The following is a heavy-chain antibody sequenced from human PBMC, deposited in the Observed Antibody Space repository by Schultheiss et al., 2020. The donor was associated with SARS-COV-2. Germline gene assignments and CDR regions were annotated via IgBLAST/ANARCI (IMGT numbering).Heavy chain of an antibody. V-gene: IGHV4-38-2*01. CDR3: ARSNRGWYRTGWFDP. Sequence: SETLSLTCAVSGYSISSGYYWGWIRQPPGKGLEWIGSIYHSGSTYYNPSLKSRVTMSLDTSKNQFSLKLSSVTAADTAVYYCARSNRGWYRTGWFDPWGQGTLVTVSS. CDR2: IYHSGST. J-gene: IGHJ5*02. D-gene: IGHD6-19*01. CDR1: GYSISSGYY.